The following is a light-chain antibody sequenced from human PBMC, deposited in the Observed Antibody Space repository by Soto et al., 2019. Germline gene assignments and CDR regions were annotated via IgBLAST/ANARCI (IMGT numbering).Light chain of an antibody. CDR2: DAS. J-gene: IGKJ1*01. CDR1: QGITSW. Sequence: DIHMTQSPSSVSASVGDRVTITCRASQGITSWLVWYQQKPGKAPNLLIYDASRLQSGVPSRFSGSGSGTEFTLTISSLQPDDFATYYCQQYYSYSPWTFGQGTKVDIK. CDR3: QQYYSYSPWT. V-gene: IGKV1-5*01.